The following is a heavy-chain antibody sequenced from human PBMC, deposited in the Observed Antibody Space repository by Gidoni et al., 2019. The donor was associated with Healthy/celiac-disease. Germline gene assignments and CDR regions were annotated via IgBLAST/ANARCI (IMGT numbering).Heavy chain of an antibody. CDR3: ARELGYCSSTSCYYYYYMDV. D-gene: IGHD2-2*01. V-gene: IGHV3-33*01. CDR1: GFTLRSSV. J-gene: IGHJ6*03. CDR2: IWYDGSNK. Sequence: QVQLVESGGGVVQPGRSLRLSCAASGFTLRSSVMHWVRQAPGKGLEWVAVIWYDGSNKYYADSVKGRFTISRDNSKNTLYLQMNSLRAEDTAVYYCARELGYCSSTSCYYYYYMDVWGKGTTVTVSS.